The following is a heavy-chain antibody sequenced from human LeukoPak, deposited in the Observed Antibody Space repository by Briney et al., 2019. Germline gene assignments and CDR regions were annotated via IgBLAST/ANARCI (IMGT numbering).Heavy chain of an antibody. V-gene: IGHV3-23*01. CDR1: KFTFSSYA. D-gene: IGHD3-22*01. J-gene: IGHJ6*02. Sequence: GGSLRLSCAASKFTFSSYAMSWVRQAPGKGLEWVSAISGSGGSTYYADSVKGRFTISRDNSKNTLYLQMNSLRAEDTAVYYCAKSKHYYDSSGPWAYGMDVWGQGTTVTVSS. CDR3: AKSKHYYDSSGPWAYGMDV. CDR2: ISGSGGST.